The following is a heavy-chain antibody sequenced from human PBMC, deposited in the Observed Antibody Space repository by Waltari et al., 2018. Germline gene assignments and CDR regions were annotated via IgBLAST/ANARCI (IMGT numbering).Heavy chain of an antibody. J-gene: IGHJ4*02. Sequence: QVQLQESGPGLVKPSETLSLTCSVSGYSISSGYYWGGIRQPPGKGLEWIVSIYHSGITFYNPSLKSLVTISVDTSKNQFSLKLSAVTAADTAVYYCARDTPAPRITGATSVDYWGQGTLVTVSS. V-gene: IGHV4-38-2*02. CDR2: IYHSGIT. CDR1: GYSISSGYY. D-gene: IGHD1-20*01. CDR3: ARDTPAPRITGATSVDY.